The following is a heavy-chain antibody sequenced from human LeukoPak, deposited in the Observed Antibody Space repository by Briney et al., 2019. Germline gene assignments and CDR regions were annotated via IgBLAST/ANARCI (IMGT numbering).Heavy chain of an antibody. D-gene: IGHD6-13*01. CDR3: ARGPPRAATEGAYYYGMDV. CDR1: GYTFTSYD. CDR2: MNPNSGNT. Sequence: GASVKVSCKASGYTFTSYDINWVRQATGQGLEWMGWMNPNSGNTGYAQKSQGRVTMTRNTSISTAYMELSSLRSEDTAVYYCARGPPRAATEGAYYYGMDVWGQGTTVTVSS. J-gene: IGHJ6*02. V-gene: IGHV1-8*01.